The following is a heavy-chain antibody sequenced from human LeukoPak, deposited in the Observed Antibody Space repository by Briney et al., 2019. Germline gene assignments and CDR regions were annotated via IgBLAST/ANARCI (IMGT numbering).Heavy chain of an antibody. Sequence: GGSLRLSCAASGFTFSDYYMSWIRQAPGKGLEWVSYISSSGSTIYYADSVKGRFTISGDNAKNSLYLQMNSLRAEGTAVYYCARLIGLAKYYFDHCGQGTLVTVSS. CDR1: GFTFSDYY. V-gene: IGHV3-11*04. CDR2: ISSSGSTI. CDR3: ARLIGLAKYYFDH. D-gene: IGHD3/OR15-3a*01. J-gene: IGHJ4*02.